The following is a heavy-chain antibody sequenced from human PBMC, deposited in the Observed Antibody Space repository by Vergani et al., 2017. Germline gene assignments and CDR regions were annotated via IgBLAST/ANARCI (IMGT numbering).Heavy chain of an antibody. D-gene: IGHD6-6*01. Sequence: EVQLLESGGGLVQPGGSLRLSCAASGFTFSSYAMSWVRQAPGKGLEWVSAISGSGGSTYYADSVKGRLTISRDNSKNSLYLQMNSLRAEDTALYYCAKDGQYNYCGMDVWGQGTTVTVSS. V-gene: IGHV3-23*01. CDR1: GFTFSSYA. CDR3: AKDGQYNYCGMDV. J-gene: IGHJ6*02. CDR2: ISGSGGST.